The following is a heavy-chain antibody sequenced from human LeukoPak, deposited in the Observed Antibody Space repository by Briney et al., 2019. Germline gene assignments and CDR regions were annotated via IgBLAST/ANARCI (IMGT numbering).Heavy chain of an antibody. CDR3: ARDVKGIAAAGRFDP. V-gene: IGHV4-34*13. D-gene: IGHD6-13*01. J-gene: IGHJ5*02. Sequence: EINHSGSTNYNPSLKSRVTISVDTSNNHFSLKLSSVTAADTAVYYCARDVKGIAAAGRFDPWGQGTLVTVSS. CDR2: INHSGST.